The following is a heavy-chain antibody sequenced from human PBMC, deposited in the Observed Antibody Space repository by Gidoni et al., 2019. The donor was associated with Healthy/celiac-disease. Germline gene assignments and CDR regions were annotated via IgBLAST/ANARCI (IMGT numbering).Heavy chain of an antibody. D-gene: IGHD3-22*01. J-gene: IGHJ5*02. V-gene: IGHV3-23*01. Sequence: EVQLLESGGGLVQPGGSLRLSCASSRFTFSSSGMSWVRQAPGKGLEWVSAISGRGGSIYYADSVKGRFTISRDNSKNTLYLQRNSLRAEDTAVYYCAKPPGSSGYYYRSWFDPWGQGTLVTVSS. CDR1: RFTFSSSG. CDR2: ISGRGGSI. CDR3: AKPPGSSGYYYRSWFDP.